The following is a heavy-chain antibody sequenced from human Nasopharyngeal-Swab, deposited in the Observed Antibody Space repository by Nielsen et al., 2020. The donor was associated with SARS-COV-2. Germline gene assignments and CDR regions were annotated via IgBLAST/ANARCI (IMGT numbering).Heavy chain of an antibody. Sequence: SETLTLTCTVSGGSISSYYWSWIRQPPGKGLEWIGYIYYSGSTNYNPSLKSRVTISVDTSKNQFSLKLSSVTAADTAVYYCARVVPAAIGNWYFDLWGRGTLVTVSS. D-gene: IGHD2-2*01. CDR3: ARVVPAAIGNWYFDL. CDR2: IYYSGST. CDR1: GGSISSYY. V-gene: IGHV4-59*01. J-gene: IGHJ2*01.